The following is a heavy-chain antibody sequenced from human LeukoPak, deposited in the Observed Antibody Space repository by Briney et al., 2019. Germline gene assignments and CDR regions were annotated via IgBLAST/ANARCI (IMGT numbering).Heavy chain of an antibody. CDR1: GFTFSAYY. V-gene: IGHV3-11*05. CDR3: ARDDDGDNPPDY. CDR2: ISGSSCDR. D-gene: IGHD4-17*01. J-gene: IGHJ4*02. Sequence: PGGSLRLSCAASGFTFSAYYMAWLRQAPGKGPEWVSHISGSSCDRRYADSVKGRFTISRDNAKSSLYLQMNSLRAEDTAVYYCARDDDGDNPPDYWGQGTLVTVSS.